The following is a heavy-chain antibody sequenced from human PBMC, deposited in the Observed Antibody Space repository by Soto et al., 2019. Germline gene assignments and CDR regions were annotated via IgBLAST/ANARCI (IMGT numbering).Heavy chain of an antibody. J-gene: IGHJ4*02. CDR3: ARDGGKVLRYFD. CDR2: IYSGGST. D-gene: IGHD3-9*01. CDR1: GFTVSSNY. Sequence: GGSLRLSCAASGFTVSSNYMSWVRQAPGKGLEWVSVIYSGGSTYYADSVKGRFTISRDNSKNTLYLQMNSLRAEDTAVYYCARDGGKVLRYFDWSQGTLVTVSS. V-gene: IGHV3-66*01.